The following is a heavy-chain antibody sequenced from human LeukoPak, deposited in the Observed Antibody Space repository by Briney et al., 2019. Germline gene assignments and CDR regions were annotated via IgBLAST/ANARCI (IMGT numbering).Heavy chain of an antibody. CDR3: ARESGSGSYYDY. D-gene: IGHD3-10*01. CDR2: IGTAGDT. V-gene: IGHV3-13*01. CDR1: GFTFSSYD. Sequence: GGSLRLSCAASGFTFSSYDMHWVRQATGKGLEWVSAIGTAGDTYYPGSVKGRFTISRENAKNSLYLQMNSLRAEGTAVYYCARESGSGSYYDYWGQGTLVTVSS. J-gene: IGHJ4*02.